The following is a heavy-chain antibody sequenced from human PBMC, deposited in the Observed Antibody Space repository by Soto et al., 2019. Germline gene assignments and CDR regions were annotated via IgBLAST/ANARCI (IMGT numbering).Heavy chain of an antibody. CDR1: GFTFDDYT. J-gene: IGHJ3*02. V-gene: IGHV3-43*01. CDR2: ISWDGGST. D-gene: IGHD3-10*01. CDR3: AKDSYGSGSHDAFDI. Sequence: EVQLVESGGVVVQPGGSLRLSCAASGFTFDDYTMHWVRQAPGKGLEWVSLISWDGGSTYYADSVKGRFTISRDNSKNALYLQMNSLRTEDTALYYCAKDSYGSGSHDAFDIWGQGTMVTVSS.